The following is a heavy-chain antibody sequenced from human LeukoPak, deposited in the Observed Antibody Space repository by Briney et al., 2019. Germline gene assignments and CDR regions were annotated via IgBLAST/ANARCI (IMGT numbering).Heavy chain of an antibody. J-gene: IGHJ3*02. D-gene: IGHD6-19*01. V-gene: IGHV3-23*01. CDR1: GFTFSSYA. CDR2: ISGSGGST. CDR3: AKDLHSIAVAGPDAFDI. Sequence: GGSLRLSCAASGFTFSSYAMSWVRQAPGKGLEWVSAISGSGGSTYYADSVKGRFTISRDNSKNTLYLQMNSLRAEDTAVYYCAKDLHSIAVAGPDAFDIWGQGTMVTVSS.